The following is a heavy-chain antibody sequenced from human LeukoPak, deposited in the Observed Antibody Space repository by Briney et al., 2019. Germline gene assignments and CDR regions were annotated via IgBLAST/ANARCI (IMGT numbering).Heavy chain of an antibody. CDR3: ARAPSEIGGYYPEYFRH. D-gene: IGHD3-22*01. CDR1: GFTFSSYW. V-gene: IGHV3-74*01. Sequence: GGSLRLSCAASGFTFSSYWMHWVRQAPGKGLVWVSRIKSDGKTNYADSVKGRFTISRDNAKNTVSLQMNSLRAEDTGVYYCARAPSEIGGYYPEYFRHWGQGTLVTISS. J-gene: IGHJ1*01. CDR2: IKSDGKT.